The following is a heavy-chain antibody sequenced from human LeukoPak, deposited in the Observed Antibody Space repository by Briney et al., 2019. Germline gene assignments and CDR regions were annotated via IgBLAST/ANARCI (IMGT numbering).Heavy chain of an antibody. CDR3: ARAGTSGGLCDY. V-gene: IGHV4-4*07. CDR1: GGSISSYF. CDR2: IYTSGST. J-gene: IGHJ4*02. D-gene: IGHD1-14*01. Sequence: SETLSLTCTVSGGSISSYFWSWIRQPAGKRLEWIGRIYTSGSTKYNPSLQSRVTMSLDTSKNQLSLKLGSVTAADTAVYYCARAGTSGGLCDYWGQGTLVTVSS.